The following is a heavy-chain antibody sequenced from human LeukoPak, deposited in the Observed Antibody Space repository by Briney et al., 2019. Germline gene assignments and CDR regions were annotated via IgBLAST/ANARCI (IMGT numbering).Heavy chain of an antibody. D-gene: IGHD5-18*01. CDR2: INPNSGGT. Sequence: ASVKVSCKASGYTFTGYYMHWVRQAPGQGLEWMGWINPNSGGTNYAQKLQGRVTMTRDTSISTAYMELSRLRSDDTAVYYCARDGYTAIYYYGMDVWGQGTTVTVSS. CDR3: ARDGYTAIYYYGMDV. CDR1: GYTFTGYY. J-gene: IGHJ6*02. V-gene: IGHV1-2*02.